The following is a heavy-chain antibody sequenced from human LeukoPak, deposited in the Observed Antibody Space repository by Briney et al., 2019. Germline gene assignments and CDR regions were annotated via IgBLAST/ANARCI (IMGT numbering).Heavy chain of an antibody. D-gene: IGHD3-22*01. V-gene: IGHV1-8*02. CDR1: GYTFTSYD. CDR3: ARVRLGYDSSGYYYDAFDI. J-gene: IGHJ3*02. CDR2: MNPNSGNT. Sequence: ASVKVSCKASGYTFTSYDINWVRQATGQGLEWMGWMNPNSGNTGYAQKFQGRVTMTRNTSISTAYMELSSLRSKDTAVYYCARVRLGYDSSGYYYDAFDIWGQGTMVTVSS.